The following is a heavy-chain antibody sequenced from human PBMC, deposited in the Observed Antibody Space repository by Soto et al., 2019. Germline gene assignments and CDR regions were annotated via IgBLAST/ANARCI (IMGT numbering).Heavy chain of an antibody. CDR3: AREKEQQLVTLGFDP. CDR1: GFTCSSYG. V-gene: IGHV3-33*01. D-gene: IGHD6-13*01. CDR2: IWYDGSNK. Sequence: GGSLRLSCASSGFTCSSYGMHWVRQAPGKGLEWVAVIWYDGSNKYYADSVKGRFTISRDNSKNTLYLQMNSLRAEDTAVYYCAREKEQQLVTLGFDPWGQGTLVTVSS. J-gene: IGHJ5*02.